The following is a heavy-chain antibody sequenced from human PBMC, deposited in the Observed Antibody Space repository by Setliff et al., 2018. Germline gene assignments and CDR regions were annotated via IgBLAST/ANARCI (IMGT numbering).Heavy chain of an antibody. J-gene: IGHJ1*01. CDR2: IHAGNGDT. CDR3: ASAHYYSGYIEYFQY. CDR1: GFTSTNYA. D-gene: IGHD5-12*01. V-gene: IGHV1-3*01. Sequence: ASVNVSCKASGFTSTNYAIHWVRQAPGQRPECMGWIHAGNGDTKYSQKFQGRVTITRDTSASTVYMELSSLRSEDTAVYYCASAHYYSGYIEYFQYWGQGTLVTVS.